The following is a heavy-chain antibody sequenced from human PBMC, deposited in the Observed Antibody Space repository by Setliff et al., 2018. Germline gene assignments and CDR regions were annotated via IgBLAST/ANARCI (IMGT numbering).Heavy chain of an antibody. J-gene: IGHJ6*03. CDR1: GYTFTSYG. V-gene: IGHV1-2*02. D-gene: IGHD3-10*01. CDR2: INAANGGT. Sequence: ASVKVSCKASGYTFTSYGVHWVRQAPGQRLEWMGWINAANGGTREVQKFQGRVTMTRDTSIDTAYMEVNRLTYDDTAIYYCARDRRDYIGSGSSEIDYYYYYYMDVWGKGTTVTVSS. CDR3: ARDRRDYIGSGSSEIDYYYYYYMDV.